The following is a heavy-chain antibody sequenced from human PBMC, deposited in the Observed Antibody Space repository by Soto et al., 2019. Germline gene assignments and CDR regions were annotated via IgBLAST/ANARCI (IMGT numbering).Heavy chain of an antibody. CDR2: INHSGST. V-gene: IGHV4-34*01. CDR3: ARGPRLHWDY. D-gene: IGHD4-4*01. Sequence: NPSETLSLTCAVYGGSFSGYYWSWIRQPPGKGLEWIGEINHSGSTNYNPSLKSRVTISVDTSKNQFSLKLSSVTAADTAVYYCARGPRLHWDYWGQGTLVTVSS. CDR1: GGSFSGYY. J-gene: IGHJ4*02.